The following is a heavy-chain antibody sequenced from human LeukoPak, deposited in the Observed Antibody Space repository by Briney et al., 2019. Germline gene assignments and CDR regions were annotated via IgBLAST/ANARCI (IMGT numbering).Heavy chain of an antibody. D-gene: IGHD3-22*01. CDR3: ARDKGGLLTN. J-gene: IGHJ4*02. CDR1: GGSISSSSYY. V-gene: IGHV4-39*07. Sequence: SETLSLTCTVSGGSISSSSYYWGWIRQPPGKGLEWIGSVYYSGSTYYNPSLKSRVTISVDTSKNHFSLKLSSVTAADTAVYYCARDKGGLLTNWGQGTLVTVSS. CDR2: VYYSGST.